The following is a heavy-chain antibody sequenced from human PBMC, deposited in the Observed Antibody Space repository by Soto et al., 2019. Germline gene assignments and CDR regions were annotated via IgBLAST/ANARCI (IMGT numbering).Heavy chain of an antibody. J-gene: IGHJ5*02. Sequence: WGSLRHSCAASGLTFSSYGMHLVRQAPGKGLEWVAGIWYDGSNKYDAGSVKGRFTISRDNSRNTLYLQMNSLSAEDTAVYYCARGHHDYGDYFTNWFDPWGQGTLVTVSS. V-gene: IGHV3-33*01. CDR2: IWYDGSNK. CDR1: GLTFSSYG. CDR3: ARGHHDYGDYFTNWFDP. D-gene: IGHD4-17*01.